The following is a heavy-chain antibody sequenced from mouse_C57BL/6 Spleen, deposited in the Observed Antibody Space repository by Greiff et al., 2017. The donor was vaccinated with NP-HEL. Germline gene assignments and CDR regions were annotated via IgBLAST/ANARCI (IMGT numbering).Heavy chain of an antibody. V-gene: IGHV1-31*01. D-gene: IGHD1-1*01. CDR2: IYPYNGVS. J-gene: IGHJ4*01. CDR3: DRSAVVAQGAMDY. CDR1: GYSFTGYY. Sequence: SGPELVKPGASVKISCKASGYSFTGYYMHWVKQSHGNILDWIGYIYPYNGVSSYNQKFKGKATLTVDKASSTAYMELRSLTSEDSAVYYCDRSAVVAQGAMDYWGQGTSVTVSS.